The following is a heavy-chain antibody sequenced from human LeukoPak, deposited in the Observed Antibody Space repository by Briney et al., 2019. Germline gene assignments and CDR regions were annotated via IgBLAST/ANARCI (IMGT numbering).Heavy chain of an antibody. V-gene: IGHV3-7*03. CDR3: ARGGNWGSLDY. D-gene: IGHD7-27*01. CDR2: LRQSGSEK. Sequence: GGSLRLSCAASGFTFSTYWMIWVRQAPGKGLEWVAALRQSGSEKWYVDSVKGRFTISRDNAKNSLYLQMDSLSAEDTALYYCARGGNWGSLDYWGQGTLVTVSS. J-gene: IGHJ4*02. CDR1: GFTFSTYW.